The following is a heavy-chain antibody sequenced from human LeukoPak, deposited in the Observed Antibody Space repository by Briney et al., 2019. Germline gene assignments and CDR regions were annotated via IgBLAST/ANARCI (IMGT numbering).Heavy chain of an antibody. D-gene: IGHD2-21*01. CDR3: AKVWCGGDCHDAFDI. J-gene: IGHJ3*02. CDR2: IRYDGSNK. CDR1: GFTFSSYG. V-gene: IGHV3-30*02. Sequence: GGSLRLSCAASGFTFSSYGMHWVRQAPGKGLEWVAFIRYDGSNKYYADSVKGRFTISRDNSKNSLYLQMNSLRAEDKAVYYCAKVWCGGDCHDAFDIWGQGTMVTVSS.